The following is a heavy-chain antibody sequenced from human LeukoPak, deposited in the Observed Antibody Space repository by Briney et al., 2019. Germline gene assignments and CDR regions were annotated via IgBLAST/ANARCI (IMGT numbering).Heavy chain of an antibody. CDR2: IYHSGST. V-gene: IGHV4-4*02. D-gene: IGHD3-22*01. CDR1: GGSISSSNW. J-gene: IGHJ3*02. Sequence: SETLSLTCAVSGGSISSSNWWSWVRQPPGKGLEWIGEIYHSGSTNYNPSLKSRVTISVDKSKNQFSLKLSSVTAEDTAVYYCASNPGNYYDSSGPRPGGAFDIWGQGTMVTVSS. CDR3: ASNPGNYYDSSGPRPGGAFDI.